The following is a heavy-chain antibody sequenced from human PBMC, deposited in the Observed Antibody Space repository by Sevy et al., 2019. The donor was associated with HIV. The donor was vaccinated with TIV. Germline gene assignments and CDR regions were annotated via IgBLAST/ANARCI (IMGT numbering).Heavy chain of an antibody. CDR1: GGSISSSSYY. CDR3: ARRGLPGSITIFGVVITPAYYFDY. Sequence: SETLSLTCTVSGGSISSSSYYWGWIRQPPGKGLEWIGSIYYSGSTYYNPSLKRRVTISVDTSKDQFSLKLIPLTAAYTAVYYCARRGLPGSITIFGVVITPAYYFDYWGQGTLVTVSS. V-gene: IGHV4-39*01. D-gene: IGHD3-3*01. CDR2: IYYSGST. J-gene: IGHJ4*02.